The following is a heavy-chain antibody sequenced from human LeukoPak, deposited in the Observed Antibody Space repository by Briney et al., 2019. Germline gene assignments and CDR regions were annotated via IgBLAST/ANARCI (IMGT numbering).Heavy chain of an antibody. J-gene: IGHJ5*02. CDR2: ISYDGSNK. D-gene: IGHD6-13*01. V-gene: IGHV3-30-3*01. CDR1: GFTFSSYA. Sequence: GGSLRLSCAASGFTFSSYAMHWVRQAPGKGLEWVAVISYDGSNKYYADSVKGRFTISRDNSKNTLYLQMNSLRAEDTAVYYCARPDSSSAGWFDPWGQGTLVTVSS. CDR3: ARPDSSSAGWFDP.